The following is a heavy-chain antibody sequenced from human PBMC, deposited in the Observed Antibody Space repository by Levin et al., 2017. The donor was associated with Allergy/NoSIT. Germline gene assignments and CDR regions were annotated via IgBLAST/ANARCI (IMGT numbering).Heavy chain of an antibody. CDR1: GGSITNYY. J-gene: IGHJ4*02. CDR2: IFYSGST. CDR3: ARGGVWWLPRDY. D-gene: IGHD2-21*01. V-gene: IGHV4-59*01. Sequence: SETLSLTCTVSGGSITNYYWTWIRQPPGKGLEWIGYIFYSGSTNYSPSLESRVSISIDTSKNEFSLSLTSVTPADTAVYYCARGGVWWLPRDYWGQGILGTVSS.